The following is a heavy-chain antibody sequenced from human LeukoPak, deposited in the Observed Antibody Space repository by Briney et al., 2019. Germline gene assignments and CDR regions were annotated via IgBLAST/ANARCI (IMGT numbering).Heavy chain of an antibody. J-gene: IGHJ4*02. CDR3: ATDNYGTFYYFAS. V-gene: IGHV4-31*11. D-gene: IGHD3-10*01. Sequence: SETLSLTCAVYGGSFSGYYWSWIRQHPGKGLEWIGYISYSGSTDYNPSLKSRVSISMDTSKNQFSLKLNSVTAADTAVYYCATDNYGTFYYFASWGQGTLVTVSS. CDR2: ISYSGST. CDR1: GGSFSGYY.